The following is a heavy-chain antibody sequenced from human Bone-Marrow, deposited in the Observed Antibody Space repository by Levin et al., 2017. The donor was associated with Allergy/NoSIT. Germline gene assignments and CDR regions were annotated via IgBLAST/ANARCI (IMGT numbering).Heavy chain of an antibody. D-gene: IGHD6-19*01. J-gene: IGHJ4*02. Sequence: GGSLRLSCAASGFTFSGYGMSWVRQAPGKGLEWVSTISITGGRTDYADTVKGRFTISRDNYKNILYLQMKSLTAEDTAVYFCAKLAGTLGDLDHWGQGTLVSVSS. CDR3: AKLAGTLGDLDH. CDR1: GFTFSGYG. V-gene: IGHV3-23*01. CDR2: ISITGGRT.